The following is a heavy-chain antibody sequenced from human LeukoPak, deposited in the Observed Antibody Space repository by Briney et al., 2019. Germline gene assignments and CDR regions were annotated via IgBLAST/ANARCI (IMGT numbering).Heavy chain of an antibody. CDR2: ISSSGSTI. D-gene: IGHD6-19*01. J-gene: IGHJ6*03. Sequence: GGSLRLSCAASGFTFSSYEMNWVRQAPGKGLEWVSYISSSGSTIYYADSVKGRFTISRDNAKNSLYLQMNSLGAEDTAVYYCARGRRSHRGQWTYYYYYYMDVWGKGTTVTVSS. CDR3: ARGRRSHRGQWTYYYYYYMDV. CDR1: GFTFSSYE. V-gene: IGHV3-48*03.